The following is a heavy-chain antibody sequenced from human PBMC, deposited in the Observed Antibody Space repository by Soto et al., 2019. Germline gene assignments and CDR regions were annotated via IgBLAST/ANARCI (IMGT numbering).Heavy chain of an antibody. J-gene: IGHJ3*02. V-gene: IGHV6-1*01. CDR2: TYYRSKWYN. CDR3: ARDSTGQWLVSDAFDI. D-gene: IGHD6-19*01. Sequence: QPLSLTCAISGDSVSSNSATWNWIRQSPSRGLEWLGRTYYRSKWYNDYAVSVKSRITINPDTSKNQFSLQLNSVTPEDTAVYYCARDSTGQWLVSDAFDIWGQGTMVTVSS. CDR1: GDSVSSNSAT.